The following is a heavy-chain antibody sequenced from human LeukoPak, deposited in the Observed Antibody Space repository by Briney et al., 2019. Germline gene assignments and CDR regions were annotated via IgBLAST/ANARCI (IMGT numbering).Heavy chain of an antibody. CDR1: GFTFSSYA. Sequence: PGGSLRLSCAASGFTFSSYAMHWVRQAPGKGLEWVAVISYDGSNKYYADSVKGRFTISRDNSKNTLYLQMNSLRAEDTAVYCCARDDPSGYSSGWARWGQGTLVTVSS. V-gene: IGHV3-30*04. J-gene: IGHJ4*02. CDR2: ISYDGSNK. CDR3: ARDDPSGYSSGWAR. D-gene: IGHD6-19*01.